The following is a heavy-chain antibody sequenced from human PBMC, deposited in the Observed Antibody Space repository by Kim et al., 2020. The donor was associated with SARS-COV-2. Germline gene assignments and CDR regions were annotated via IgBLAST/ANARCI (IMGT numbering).Heavy chain of an antibody. CDR3: ASLIPIRYFDY. V-gene: IGHV4-31*03. CDR1: GGSISSGGYY. CDR2: IYYSGST. Sequence: SETLSLTCTVSGGSISSGGYYWSWIRQHPGKGLEWIGYIYYSGSTYYNPSLKSRVTISVDTSKNQFSLKLSTVTAADTAVYYCASLIPIRYFDYWGQGTLVTVSS. D-gene: IGHD2-2*02. J-gene: IGHJ4*02.